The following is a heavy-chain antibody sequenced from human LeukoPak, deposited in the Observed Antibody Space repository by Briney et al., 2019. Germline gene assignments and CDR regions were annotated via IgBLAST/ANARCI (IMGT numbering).Heavy chain of an antibody. CDR2: ISWNSGSI. CDR1: GFTFDDYA. V-gene: IGHV3-9*01. Sequence: GGSLRLSCAASGFTFDDYAMHWVRQAPGKGLEWVSGISWNSGSIGYADSVKGRFTISRDNAKNSLYLQMNGLGAEDTALYYCASLYDSSGYLGYWGQGTLVTVSS. J-gene: IGHJ4*02. CDR3: ASLYDSSGYLGY. D-gene: IGHD3-22*01.